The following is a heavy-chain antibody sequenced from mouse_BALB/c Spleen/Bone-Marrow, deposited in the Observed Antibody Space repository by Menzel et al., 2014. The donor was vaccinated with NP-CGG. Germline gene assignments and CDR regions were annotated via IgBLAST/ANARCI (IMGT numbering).Heavy chain of an antibody. D-gene: IGHD1-1*01. CDR3: ARDYGYAMDY. CDR1: GITFSSFG. V-gene: IGHV5-17*02. J-gene: IGHJ4*01. Sequence: VQLQQSGGGLVQPGGSRKLSCAASGITFSSFGMHWVRQAPEKRLEWVACISSGSSTIYYADTVKGRFTISRDNPKNALFLQMTSLRSEDTAMYYCARDYGYAMDYWGQGTSVTVSS. CDR2: ISSGSSTI.